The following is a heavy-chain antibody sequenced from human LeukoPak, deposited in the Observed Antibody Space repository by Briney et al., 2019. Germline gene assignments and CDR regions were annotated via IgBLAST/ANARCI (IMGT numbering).Heavy chain of an antibody. D-gene: IGHD5-18*01. CDR2: IDYRGST. Sequence: SETLSLTCTVSGGSISNYYWSWIRQPPGKGLEWIAYIDYRGSTTYNPSLKSRVTISVDTSRNQFSLKLNSVTAADTAVYYCARSRSGYSYDHAAFDIWGQGTMVTVSS. CDR3: ARSRSGYSYDHAAFDI. V-gene: IGHV4-59*01. J-gene: IGHJ3*02. CDR1: GGSISNYY.